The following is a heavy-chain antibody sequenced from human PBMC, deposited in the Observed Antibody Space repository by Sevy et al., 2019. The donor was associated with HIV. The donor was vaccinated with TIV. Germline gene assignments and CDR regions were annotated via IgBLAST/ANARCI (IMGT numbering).Heavy chain of an antibody. V-gene: IGHV4-4*02. CDR1: GGSISTNNW. Sequence: SETLSLTCAVSGGSISTNNWWSWVRQSPGEGLEWIGEIHHSGSTNYNPSLKSRVTMSVDKSKNQFSLKLTSETAADTAVYYCARDLNDFWSGPLDVWGQGTTVTVSS. CDR2: IHHSGST. CDR3: ARDLNDFWSGPLDV. J-gene: IGHJ6*02. D-gene: IGHD3-3*01.